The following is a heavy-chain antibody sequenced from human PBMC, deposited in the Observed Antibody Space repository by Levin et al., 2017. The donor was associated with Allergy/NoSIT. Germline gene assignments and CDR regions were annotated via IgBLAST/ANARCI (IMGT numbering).Heavy chain of an antibody. CDR2: ISWNSGSI. CDR3: AKALDIVLVPAANTDAFDI. D-gene: IGHD2-2*03. CDR1: GFTFDDYA. J-gene: IGHJ3*02. V-gene: IGHV3-9*01. Sequence: GGSLRLSCAASGFTFDDYAMHWVRQAPGKGLEWVSGISWNSGSIGYADSVKGRFTISRDNAKNSLYLQMNSLRAEDTALYYCAKALDIVLVPAANTDAFDIWGQGTMVTVSS.